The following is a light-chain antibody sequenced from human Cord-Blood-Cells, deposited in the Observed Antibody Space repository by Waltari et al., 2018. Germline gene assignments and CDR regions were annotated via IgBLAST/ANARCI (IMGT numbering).Light chain of an antibody. CDR1: SSDGGGYNY. CDR3: SSYTSSSTVV. CDR2: DVS. Sequence: QSALTQPASVSGSPGQSITISRTGTSSDGGGYNYVSWYQQHPGKAPKLMIYDVSNRPSGVSNRFSGSKSGNTASLTISGLQAEDEADYYCSSYTSSSTVVFGGGTKLTVL. V-gene: IGLV2-14*01. J-gene: IGLJ2*01.